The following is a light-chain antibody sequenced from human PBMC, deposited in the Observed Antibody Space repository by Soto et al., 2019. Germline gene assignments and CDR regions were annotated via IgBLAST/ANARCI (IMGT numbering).Light chain of an antibody. J-gene: IGKJ5*01. V-gene: IGKV1-39*01. Sequence: DIQMTQSPSSLSASVGDRVTITCRASQTISIFLNWYQQKPGKAPKLLIYAASSLQSGVPSMFSGSASGTDFTLTISSLQPEDFATYFCQQSYSSITFGQGTRLEIK. CDR1: QTISIF. CDR3: QQSYSSIT. CDR2: AAS.